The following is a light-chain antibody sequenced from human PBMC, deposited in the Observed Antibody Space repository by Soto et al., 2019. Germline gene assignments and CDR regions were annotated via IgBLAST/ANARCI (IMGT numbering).Light chain of an antibody. V-gene: IGKV1-39*01. CDR2: ADS. CDR3: QQAYITPYT. CDR1: QGINTY. Sequence: DIQVTQSPASLAASVGDRVTITCRTSQGINTYLNWYQQKSGDAPRLLIADSDIESGVPSRFSASRAGAEFTLPITSLRPEDVSTYYCQQAYITPYTFGQGTKLEI. J-gene: IGKJ2*01.